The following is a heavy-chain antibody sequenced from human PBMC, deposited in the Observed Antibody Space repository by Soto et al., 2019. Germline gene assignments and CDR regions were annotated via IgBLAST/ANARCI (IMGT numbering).Heavy chain of an antibody. CDR3: AGVAGPTLDAFDI. D-gene: IGHD6-19*01. V-gene: IGHV1-69*13. CDR1: GGTFSSYA. CDR2: IIPIFGTA. Sequence: ASVKVSFKASGGTFSSYAISCLRQAPGQGLEWMGGIIPIFGTANYAQKFQGRVTITADESTSTAYMELSSLRSEDTAVYYCAGVAGPTLDAFDIWGQGTMVTVSS. J-gene: IGHJ3*02.